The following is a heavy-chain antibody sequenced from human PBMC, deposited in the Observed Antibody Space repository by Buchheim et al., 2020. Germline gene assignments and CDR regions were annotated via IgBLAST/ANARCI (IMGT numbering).Heavy chain of an antibody. CDR1: GFTFSSYG. V-gene: IGHV3-30*18. J-gene: IGHJ4*02. Sequence: QVQLVESGGGVVQPGRSLRLSCAASGFTFSSYGMHWVRQAPGKGLEWVAVISYDGSNKYYADAVKGRFTISRDKSKNTLYLQMNSRRAEETAVYYCAKLFVSIAVDGTDIVWDYWGQGTL. D-gene: IGHD6-19*01. CDR2: ISYDGSNK. CDR3: AKLFVSIAVDGTDIVWDY.